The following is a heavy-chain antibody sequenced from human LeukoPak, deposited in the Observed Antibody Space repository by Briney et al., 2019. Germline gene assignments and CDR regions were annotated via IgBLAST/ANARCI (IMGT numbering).Heavy chain of an antibody. V-gene: IGHV3-48*03. D-gene: IGHD3-10*01. CDR1: GFTFSSYE. CDR3: AKSYASGSFYDS. Sequence: GGSLRLSCAASGFTFSSYEMNWVRQAPGKGLEWVSYISSSGSTIYYADSVKGRFTISRDNSKNTMSLQMNNLRADDTAVYYCAKSYASGSFYDSWGQGTLVTVSS. J-gene: IGHJ4*02. CDR2: ISSSGSTI.